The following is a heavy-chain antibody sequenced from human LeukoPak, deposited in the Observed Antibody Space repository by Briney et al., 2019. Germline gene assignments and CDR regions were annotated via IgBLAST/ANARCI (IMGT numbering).Heavy chain of an antibody. Sequence: VASVKVSCKASGYTFTDYYMHWVRQAPGQGLEWMGRTKPNSGAADYAQEIQGRLTMTTDTSINTAYMELSRLRSDDPSVSYCATASYSSYATHFDYWGQGTLVTVSS. CDR1: GYTFTDYY. CDR2: TKPNSGAA. V-gene: IGHV1-2*06. J-gene: IGHJ4*02. D-gene: IGHD4-11*01. CDR3: ATASYSSYATHFDY.